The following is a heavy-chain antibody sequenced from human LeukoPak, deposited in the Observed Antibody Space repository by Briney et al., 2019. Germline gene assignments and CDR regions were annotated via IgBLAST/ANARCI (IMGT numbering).Heavy chain of an antibody. CDR3: ARGGGSESYDFDY. Sequence: GGSLRLSCAASGFTFSNYWMSWVRQAPGKGLEWVANIKQDGSVKYYVDSLKGRFTISRDNAKNSLYLQMNSLRAEDTAVYYCARGGGSESYDFDYWGQGTLVTVSS. V-gene: IGHV3-7*01. CDR2: IKQDGSVK. D-gene: IGHD3-3*01. J-gene: IGHJ4*02. CDR1: GFTFSNYW.